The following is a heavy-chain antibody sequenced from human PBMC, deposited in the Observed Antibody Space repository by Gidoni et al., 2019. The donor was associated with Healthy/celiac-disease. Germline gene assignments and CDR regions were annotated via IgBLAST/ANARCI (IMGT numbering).Heavy chain of an antibody. CDR1: GGSISSGSYY. CDR3: ARDRGSSGWYLAIDY. D-gene: IGHD6-19*01. J-gene: IGHJ4*02. CDR2: IYTSGST. V-gene: IGHV4-61*02. Sequence: QVQLQESGPGLVKPSQTLSLTCTVSGGSISSGSYYWSWIRQPAGKGLEWIGRIYTSGSTNYNPSLKSRVTISEDTSKNQFSLKLSSVTAADTAVYYCARDRGSSGWYLAIDYWGQGTLVTVSS.